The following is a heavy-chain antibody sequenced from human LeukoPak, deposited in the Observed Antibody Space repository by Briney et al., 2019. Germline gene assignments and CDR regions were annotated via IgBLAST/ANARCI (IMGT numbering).Heavy chain of an antibody. CDR1: GGSISSSSYY. D-gene: IGHD3-10*01. Sequence: PSETLSLTCTVSGGSISSSSYYWGWIRQPPGKGLEWIGSIYYSGSTYYNPSLKSRVTISVDTSKNQFSLKLSSVTAADTAVYYCASWLPPWFGELCHWGQGAMVTVSS. CDR2: IYYSGST. CDR3: ASWLPPWFGELCH. J-gene: IGHJ3*01. V-gene: IGHV4-39*01.